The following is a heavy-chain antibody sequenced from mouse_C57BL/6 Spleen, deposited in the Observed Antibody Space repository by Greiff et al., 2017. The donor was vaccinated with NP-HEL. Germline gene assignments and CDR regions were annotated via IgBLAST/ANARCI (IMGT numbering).Heavy chain of an antibody. CDR3: TEGLRSFAY. Sequence: LHLVESGAELVRPGASVTLSCKASGYKFTDYEMHWVKQTPVQGLEWIGAIDPETGGTAYNQKFKGKAILTADKSSSTAYMELRSLTSEDSAVYYCTEGLRSFAYWGQGTLVTVSA. D-gene: IGHD2-4*01. CDR2: IDPETGGT. J-gene: IGHJ3*01. V-gene: IGHV1-15*01. CDR1: GYKFTDYE.